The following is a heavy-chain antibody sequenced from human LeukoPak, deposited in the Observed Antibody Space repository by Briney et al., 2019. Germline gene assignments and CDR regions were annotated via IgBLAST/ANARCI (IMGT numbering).Heavy chain of an antibody. J-gene: IGHJ6*03. CDR1: GYTFTGYY. D-gene: IGHD1-7*01. CDR2: INPNSGGT. V-gene: IGHV1-2*02. CDR3: ARGQLELLYYYYMDV. Sequence: ASVKVSCKASGYTFTGYYMHWVRQAPGQGLEWMGWINPNSGGTNYAQKFQGRVTITADKSTSTAYMELSSLRSEDTAMYYCARGQLELLYYYYMDVWGKGTTVTVSS.